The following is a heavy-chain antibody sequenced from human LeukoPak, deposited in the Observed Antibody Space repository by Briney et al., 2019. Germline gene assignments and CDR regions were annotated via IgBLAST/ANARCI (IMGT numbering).Heavy chain of an antibody. CDR1: GFTFSTYW. J-gene: IGHJ4*02. CDR3: ARDRRNKDFWSGGDY. CDR2: IKQDGSEK. V-gene: IGHV3-7*01. D-gene: IGHD3-3*01. Sequence: PGGSLRLSCAASGFTFSTYWMSWVRQAPGKGLKWVANIKQDGSEKYYVDSVKGRFTISRDNAKNSVYLQMNSLRAEDTAVYYCARDRRNKDFWSGGDYWGQGTLVTVSS.